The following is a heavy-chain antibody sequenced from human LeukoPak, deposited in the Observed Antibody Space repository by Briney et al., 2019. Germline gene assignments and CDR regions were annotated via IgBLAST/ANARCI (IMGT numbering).Heavy chain of an antibody. CDR2: MHYSGGA. CDR3: ARDIRVVGATHYFDQ. Sequence: KPSETLSLTCTVSGGSITSYYWSWVRQPPGKGLEWIGYMHYSGGATYYPSLKSRVAMSIDASKNQFSLKLSSATAADTAVYYCARDIRVVGATHYFDQWGQGTLVTVSS. J-gene: IGHJ4*02. CDR1: GGSITSYY. V-gene: IGHV4-59*01. D-gene: IGHD1-26*01.